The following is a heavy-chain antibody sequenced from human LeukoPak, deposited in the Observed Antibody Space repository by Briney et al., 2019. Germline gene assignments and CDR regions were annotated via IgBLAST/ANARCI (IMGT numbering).Heavy chain of an antibody. CDR1: GFTFNDHW. V-gene: IGHV3-7*01. CDR3: ARALSYCSSTSCSLYYYYYYMDA. Sequence: GGSLILSCAASGFTFNDHWMTWVRQAPGKGLEWVANINQDGSDMHYVAPVRGRFTISRDNPKNSLYLQMNSLRAEDTAVYYCARALSYCSSTSCSLYYYYYYMDAWGKGTTVTVSS. D-gene: IGHD2-2*01. J-gene: IGHJ6*03. CDR2: INQDGSDM.